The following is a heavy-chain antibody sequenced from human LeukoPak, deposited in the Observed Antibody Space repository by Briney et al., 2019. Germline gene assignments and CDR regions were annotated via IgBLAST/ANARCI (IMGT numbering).Heavy chain of an antibody. V-gene: IGHV1-18*01. D-gene: IGHD3-22*01. Sequence: ASVKVSCKASGYTFTSYGISWVRQAPGQGLEWMGWISAYNGNTNYAQKLQGRVTMTTDTSTSTAYMELRSLRSDDTAVYYCARDVEYYYDSSGYVAFDIWGQGTMVTVSS. CDR3: ARDVEYYYDSSGYVAFDI. CDR1: GYTFTSYG. CDR2: ISAYNGNT. J-gene: IGHJ3*02.